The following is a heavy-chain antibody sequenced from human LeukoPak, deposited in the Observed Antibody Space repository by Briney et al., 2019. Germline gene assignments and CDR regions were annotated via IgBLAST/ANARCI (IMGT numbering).Heavy chain of an antibody. CDR2: ISYDGSNK. J-gene: IGHJ4*02. Sequence: GGSLRLSCAASGFTFSSYAMHWVRQAPGKGLEWVAVISYDGSNKYYADSVKGRFTISRDNSKNTLYLQMNSLRAEDTAVYYCARSETPDSYFDYWGQGTLVTVSS. V-gene: IGHV3-30-3*01. CDR3: ARSETPDSYFDY. CDR1: GFTFSSYA.